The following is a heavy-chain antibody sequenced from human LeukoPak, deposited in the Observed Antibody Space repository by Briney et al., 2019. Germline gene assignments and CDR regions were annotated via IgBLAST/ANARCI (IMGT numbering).Heavy chain of an antibody. Sequence: SETLSLTCTVSGGSISSYYWSWIRQPPGKGLEWIGYIYYSGSTNYNPSLKSRVTISVDTSKDQFSLKLSSVTAADTAVYYCARGVTIFGVVSSWGQGTLVTVSS. J-gene: IGHJ4*02. CDR2: IYYSGST. V-gene: IGHV4-59*01. D-gene: IGHD3-3*01. CDR3: ARGVTIFGVVSS. CDR1: GGSISSYY.